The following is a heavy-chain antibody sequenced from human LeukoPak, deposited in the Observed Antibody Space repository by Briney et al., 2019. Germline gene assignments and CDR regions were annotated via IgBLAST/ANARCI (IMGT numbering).Heavy chain of an antibody. CDR1: GGSISSYY. D-gene: IGHD5-12*01. Sequence: SETLSLTCTVSGGSISSYYWSWIRQPPGKGLEWIGYIYYSGSTNYNPSLKSRVTISVDTSKNQFSLKLSSVTAADTAVYHCAKEEWGVDMVTTINYWGQGTLVTVSS. V-gene: IGHV4-59*01. CDR2: IYYSGST. CDR3: AKEEWGVDMVTTINY. J-gene: IGHJ4*02.